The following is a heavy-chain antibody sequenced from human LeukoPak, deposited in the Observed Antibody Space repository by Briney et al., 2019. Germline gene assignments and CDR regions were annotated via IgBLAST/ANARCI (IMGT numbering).Heavy chain of an antibody. D-gene: IGHD2-21*02. CDR3: ARAYCGGDCYPPQYYFDY. J-gene: IGHJ4*02. CDR1: GGSISSGGYS. CDR2: IYHSGST. V-gene: IGHV4-30-2*01. Sequence: PSETLSLTCAVSGGSISSGGYSWSWIRQPPGKGLEWIGYIYHSGSTYYNPSHKSRVTISVDRSKNQFSLKLSSVTAADTAVYYCARAYCGGDCYPPQYYFDYWGQGTLVTVSS.